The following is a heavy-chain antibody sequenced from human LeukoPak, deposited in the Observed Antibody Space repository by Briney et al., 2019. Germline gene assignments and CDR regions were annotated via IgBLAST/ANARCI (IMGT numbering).Heavy chain of an antibody. CDR3: ARFQQGPHYGMDV. Sequence: ASVKVPCKASGYTFTGYYMHWVRQAPGQGLEWMGWINPNSGGTNYAQKFQGRVTMTRDTSISTAYMELSRLRSDDTAVYYCARFQQGPHYGMDVWGQGTTVTVSS. V-gene: IGHV1-2*02. D-gene: IGHD1/OR15-1a*01. CDR1: GYTFTGYY. CDR2: INPNSGGT. J-gene: IGHJ6*02.